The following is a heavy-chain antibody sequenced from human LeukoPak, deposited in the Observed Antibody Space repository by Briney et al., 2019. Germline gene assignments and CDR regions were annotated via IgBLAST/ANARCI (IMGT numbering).Heavy chain of an antibody. CDR1: GFTFSSYA. V-gene: IGHV3-23*01. CDR3: AKESKYYP. D-gene: IGHD3-10*01. J-gene: IGHJ5*02. CDR2: ISDSGDRT. Sequence: GGSLRLSRAASGFTFSSYAITWVRQAPGKGLEWLSAISDSGDRTYYADSVKGRFTISRDNSKNALYLQMNSLRAEDTAVYYCAKESKYYPWGQGTLVTVSS.